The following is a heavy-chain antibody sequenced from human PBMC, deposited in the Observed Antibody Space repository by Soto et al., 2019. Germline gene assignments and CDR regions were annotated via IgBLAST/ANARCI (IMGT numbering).Heavy chain of an antibody. CDR2: IHYSGAT. V-gene: IGHV4-31*03. D-gene: IGHD6-6*01. CDR3: LRGKDKDDSSFWNH. Sequence: SETLSLTCSVSDDPMRSGGYYWTWIRQLPGKGLQWIGFIHYSGATLYSPSLKSRVSISMQMSNNQFSLRLGSVTAADTAIYYCLRGKDKDDSSFWNHWGEGATVTVSS. J-gene: IGHJ5*02. CDR1: DDPMRSGGYY.